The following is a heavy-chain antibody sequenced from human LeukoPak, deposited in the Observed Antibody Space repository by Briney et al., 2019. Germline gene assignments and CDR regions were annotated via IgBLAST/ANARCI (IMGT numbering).Heavy chain of an antibody. V-gene: IGHV3-7*01. D-gene: IGHD4-11*01. CDR3: VRDFSNYVAFFDS. CDR2: INEDGSEE. J-gene: IGHJ4*02. Sequence: PGGSLRLSCTASGFRLLSYWMSWVRQAPGKGLEWVASINEDGSEEYYVDAVKGRFTISRDNSKSALYLQMGSLRPEDTAMYYCVRDFSNYVAFFDSWGQGVLVTVSS. CDR1: GFRLLSYW.